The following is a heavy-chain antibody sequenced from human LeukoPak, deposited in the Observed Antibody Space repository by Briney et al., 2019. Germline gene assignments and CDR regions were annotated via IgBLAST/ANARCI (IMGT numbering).Heavy chain of an antibody. V-gene: IGHV1-2*06. J-gene: IGHJ4*02. Sequence: GASVKASCKASGYTFTGYYMHWVRPAPGQGLEWMGRINPNSGGTNYAQKLQGRVTMTRDTSISTAYMELSRLRSDDTAVYYCARGGVRYFDWLLFWGQGTLVTVSS. CDR1: GYTFTGYY. CDR3: ARGGVRYFDWLLF. D-gene: IGHD3-9*01. CDR2: INPNSGGT.